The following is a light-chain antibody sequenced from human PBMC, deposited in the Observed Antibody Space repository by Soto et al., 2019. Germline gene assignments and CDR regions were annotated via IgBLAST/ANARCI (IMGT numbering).Light chain of an antibody. CDR2: NVS. J-gene: IGLJ2*01. V-gene: IGLV2-8*01. Sequence: QSVLTQPPSASGSPGQSVTISCSGTSSDVGGYNYVSWYQQYPGKAPKLMIYNVSKRPSGVPDRFSGSKSANTASLTVSGLQAEDEADYYCSSYAGSNNVVVFGGGTKVTVL. CDR3: SSYAGSNNVVV. CDR1: SSDVGGYNY.